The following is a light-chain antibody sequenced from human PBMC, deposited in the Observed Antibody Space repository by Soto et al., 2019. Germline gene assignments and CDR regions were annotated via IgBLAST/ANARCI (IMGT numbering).Light chain of an antibody. CDR3: QQYNSYPWT. V-gene: IGKV1-5*01. CDR2: DAS. Sequence: DIQMTQSPSTLSASVGDRVTITCRASQSISSWLAWYQQKPGKAPKLLIYDASNLETGVPSRFSGSGSGADFTLTISSLQPDDFATYCCQQYNSYPWTFGQGTKVEIK. J-gene: IGKJ1*01. CDR1: QSISSW.